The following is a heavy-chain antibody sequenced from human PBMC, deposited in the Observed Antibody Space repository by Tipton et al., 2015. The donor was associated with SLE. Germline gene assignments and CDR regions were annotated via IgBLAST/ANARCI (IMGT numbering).Heavy chain of an antibody. V-gene: IGHV4-31*03. Sequence: TLSLTCSVSGDSISTFGYYWSWIRQHPGEGLEWIGFISYSGNTYYNASLQSRLTISRDTSKNEFYLKLSSVIAADTAIYYCTRGDYWGQGTLAVVSS. CDR3: TRGDY. CDR2: ISYSGNT. J-gene: IGHJ4*02. CDR1: GDSISTFGYY.